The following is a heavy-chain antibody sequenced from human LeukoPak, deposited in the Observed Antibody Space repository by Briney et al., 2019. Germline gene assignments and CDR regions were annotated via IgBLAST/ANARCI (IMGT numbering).Heavy chain of an antibody. D-gene: IGHD5-18*01. Sequence: PGGSLRLSCAASGFTFSDYYMSWIRQAPGKGLEWVSYISSSGSTIYYADSVKGRFTISRDNAKNSLYLQMNSLRAEDTAVYYCARGGDTAMAHYYYYYYMDVWGKGTTVTISS. CDR1: GFTFSDYY. CDR2: ISSSGSTI. CDR3: ARGGDTAMAHYYYYYYMDV. V-gene: IGHV3-11*01. J-gene: IGHJ6*03.